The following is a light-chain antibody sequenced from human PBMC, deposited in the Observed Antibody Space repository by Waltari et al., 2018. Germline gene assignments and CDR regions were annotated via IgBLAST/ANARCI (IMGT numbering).Light chain of an antibody. V-gene: IGKV1-NL1*01. CDR1: QGITNS. CDR3: QQYYFTPYT. CDR2: GAS. Sequence: DIQMTQSPSSLSASVGNRVTITCRASQGITNSLAWYQQKPGKAPKLLLYGASRLESGVPPRFSGRGSGTVFTLTISSLQPDDFATYYCQQYYFTPYTFGQGTKLYIK. J-gene: IGKJ2*01.